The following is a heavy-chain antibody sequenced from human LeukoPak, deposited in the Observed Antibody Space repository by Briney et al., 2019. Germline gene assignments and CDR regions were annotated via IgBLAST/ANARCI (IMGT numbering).Heavy chain of an antibody. CDR2: ISAYNGNT. Sequence: ASVKVSCKASGYTFTSYGIWWERQAPGQGLEWMGWISAYNGNTNYAQKLQGRVTMTTDTSTSTAYMELRSLRSDDTAVYYCARTGQWLVPHWFDPWGQGTLVTVSS. D-gene: IGHD6-19*01. CDR3: ARTGQWLVPHWFDP. CDR1: GYTFTSYG. J-gene: IGHJ5*02. V-gene: IGHV1-18*01.